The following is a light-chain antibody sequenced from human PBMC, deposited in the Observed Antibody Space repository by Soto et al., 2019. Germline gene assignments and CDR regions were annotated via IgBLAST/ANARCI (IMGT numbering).Light chain of an antibody. V-gene: IGKV3-20*01. CDR3: QQYFTSPIT. CDR2: GAS. Sequence: EIVLTQSPGTLALSPGERATLSCRASQSVNSRLAWYQHKPGQAPRLLISGASNRASGIPARFSAWGSGTDFTLTISRVDPADFAFYYCQQYFTSPITCGQGTRREIK. CDR1: QSVNSR. J-gene: IGKJ5*01.